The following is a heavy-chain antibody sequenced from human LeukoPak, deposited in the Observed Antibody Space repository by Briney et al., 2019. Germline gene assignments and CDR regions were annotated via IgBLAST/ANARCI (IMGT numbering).Heavy chain of an antibody. CDR2: IYFSGRT. J-gene: IGHJ4*02. V-gene: IGHV4-39*07. CDR3: ARVTGYMIEDFFDS. D-gene: IGHD3-22*01. Sequence: SETLSLTCNVSGGSISSSSYYWGWIRQPPGKGLEWIGSIYFSGRTYYNMSLKSRVTISIDTSKNQFSLKVNSVTAADTAVYYCARVTGYMIEDFFDSWGQGTLVTVSS. CDR1: GGSISSSSYY.